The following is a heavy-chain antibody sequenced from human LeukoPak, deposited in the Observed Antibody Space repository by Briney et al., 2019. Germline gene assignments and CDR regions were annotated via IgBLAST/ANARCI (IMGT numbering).Heavy chain of an antibody. Sequence: GESLKISCKGSGYRFTSYWIAWVRQMPGKGLEWMGIIYPGDSEIRYSPSFQGQVTFSADKSISTAYLQWGSLKASDTAMYYCARRVCSGGICAYDSWGQGTLVTVSS. D-gene: IGHD2-15*01. V-gene: IGHV5-51*01. CDR2: IYPGDSEI. CDR1: GYRFTSYW. J-gene: IGHJ4*02. CDR3: ARRVCSGGICAYDS.